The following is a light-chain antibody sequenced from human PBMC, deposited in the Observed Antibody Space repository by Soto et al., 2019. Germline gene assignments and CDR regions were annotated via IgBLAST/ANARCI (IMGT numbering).Light chain of an antibody. J-gene: IGKJ4*01. CDR3: QQPGSSPLT. CDR1: QSVSRN. CDR2: GAY. Sequence: VWTQSAGTRSVSPGERASRAGMASQSVSRNLACYQQKPGQAPRLLIYGAYTRATGITARFSGSGSATDSTLPLSRLAPQDFAVPYCQQPGSSPLTFAGGTQLEIK. V-gene: IGKV3-20*01.